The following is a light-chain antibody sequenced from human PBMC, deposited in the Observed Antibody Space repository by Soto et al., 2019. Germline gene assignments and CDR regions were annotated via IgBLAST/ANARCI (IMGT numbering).Light chain of an antibody. CDR1: QSLRRSF. J-gene: IGKJ2*01. CDR3: LQYASPLYT. Sequence: ALTQSPGTLYLSPGERATLSCRASQSLRRSFLAWYQKKPGLAPRLLLYGASNRATGIPDRFSGSGSGTDFTLSISRLAPEDFAVYFCLQYASPLYTFGQGNKLAIK. V-gene: IGKV3-20*01. CDR2: GAS.